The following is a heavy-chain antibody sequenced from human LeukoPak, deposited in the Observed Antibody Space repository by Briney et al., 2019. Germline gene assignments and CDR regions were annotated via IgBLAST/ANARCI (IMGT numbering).Heavy chain of an antibody. CDR3: AKDLGISSYFDH. J-gene: IGHJ4*02. Sequence: AGGSLRLSCAASGFTFSNYWMSWVRQAPGKGLEWVANIKQDGSEKFYVDSVKGRFTISRDNSKNTLYLQMNSLRAEDTAVYYCAKDLGISSYFDHWGQGALVTVSS. CDR2: IKQDGSEK. D-gene: IGHD6-13*01. CDR1: GFTFSNYW. V-gene: IGHV3-7*01.